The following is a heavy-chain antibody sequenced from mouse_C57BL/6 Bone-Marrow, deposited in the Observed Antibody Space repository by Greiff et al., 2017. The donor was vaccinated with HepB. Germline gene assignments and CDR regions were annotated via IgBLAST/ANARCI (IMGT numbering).Heavy chain of an antibody. Sequence: EVKLVESGGGLVQSGRSLRLSCATSGFTFSAFYMEWVRQAPGKGLEWIAASRNKANDYTTEYSSSVKGRFIVARDTSQGFLYLRRNALRAEDAAIYYCARDGYYDWAMDYWGQGTSVTVSS. J-gene: IGHJ4*01. CDR3: ARDGYYDWAMDY. D-gene: IGHD1-1*01. V-gene: IGHV7-1*01. CDR1: GFTFSAFY. CDR2: SRNKANDYTT.